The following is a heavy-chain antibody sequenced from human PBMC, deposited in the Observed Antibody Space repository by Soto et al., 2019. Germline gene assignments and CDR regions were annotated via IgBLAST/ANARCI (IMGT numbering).Heavy chain of an antibody. CDR3: ARDRAEAGTDFDY. CDR1: NGSINNYY. Sequence: SETLSLTCTVSNGSINNYYWSWIRQPPGKGLEWIGYIYYSGSTNYNPSLKSRVTISVDTSKNQFSLKLSSVTAADTAVYYCARDRAEAGTDFDYWGQGTLVTVSS. CDR2: IYYSGST. D-gene: IGHD6-19*01. J-gene: IGHJ4*02. V-gene: IGHV4-59*01.